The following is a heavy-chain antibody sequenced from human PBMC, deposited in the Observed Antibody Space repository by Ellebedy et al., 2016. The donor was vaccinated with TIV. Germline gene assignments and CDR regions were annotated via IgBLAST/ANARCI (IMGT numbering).Heavy chain of an antibody. CDR3: ARVIGLRDCDGETCSPPPPLDY. D-gene: IGHD2-21*01. J-gene: IGHJ4*02. CDR2: ISAYNGNT. CDR1: GYTFTSFG. Sequence: ASVKVSCKASGYTFTSFGISWLRQAPGQGLEWMGWISAYNGNTKYAQKVQGRVTMTTDTPTSTGYMELRRLRSDDPAVYYCARVIGLRDCDGETCSPPPPLDYWGQGTLVTVSS. V-gene: IGHV1-18*04.